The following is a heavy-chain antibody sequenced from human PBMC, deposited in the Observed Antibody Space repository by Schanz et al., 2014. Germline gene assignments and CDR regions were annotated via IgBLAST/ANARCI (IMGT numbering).Heavy chain of an antibody. V-gene: IGHV3-11*04. J-gene: IGHJ4*02. CDR1: GFTFSDSF. CDR3: ARDKGGYYPFDY. CDR2: ISSSGNII. Sequence: QVLLVESGGGLVKPGGSLRLSCSASGFTFSDSFMSWIRQTPGKGQEWLSYISSSGNIIHYADSVKGRFTISRDNAKNSLYLQMNSLRAEDTAVYYCARDKGGYYPFDYWGQGTLVTVSS. D-gene: IGHD3-3*01.